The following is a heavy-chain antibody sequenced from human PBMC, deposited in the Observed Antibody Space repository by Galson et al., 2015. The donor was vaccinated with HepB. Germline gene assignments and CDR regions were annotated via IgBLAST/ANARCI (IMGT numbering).Heavy chain of an antibody. D-gene: IGHD3-10*01. Sequence: ETLSLTCTVSGGSINNYYWSWIRQPPGKGLEWIGFMYYSGSANYNPSLKSRVTLSLDTSKNQVFLELRSVTAADTAIYYCARGSEDNYGSFDYWGQGTLVTVSS. J-gene: IGHJ4*02. CDR3: ARGSEDNYGSFDY. CDR2: MYYSGSA. V-gene: IGHV4-59*12. CDR1: GGSINNYY.